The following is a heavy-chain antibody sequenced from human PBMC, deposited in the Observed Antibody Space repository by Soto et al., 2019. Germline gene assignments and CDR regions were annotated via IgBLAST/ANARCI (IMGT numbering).Heavy chain of an antibody. CDR1: GGTFSSYA. CDR2: IIPIFGTA. CDR3: ARSTTVTTPCYVGFDP. D-gene: IGHD4-17*01. Sequence: VASVKVSCKASGGTFSSYAISWVRQAPGQGLEWMGGIIPIFGTANYAQKFQGRVTITADESTSTAYMELSSLRSEDTAVYYCARSTTVTTPCYVGFDPWGQGTLVTVS. J-gene: IGHJ5*02. V-gene: IGHV1-69*13.